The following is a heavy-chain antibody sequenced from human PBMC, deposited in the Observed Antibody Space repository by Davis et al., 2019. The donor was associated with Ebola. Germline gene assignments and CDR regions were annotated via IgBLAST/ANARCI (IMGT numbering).Heavy chain of an antibody. CDR1: GGSISSGGHS. CDR3: ATTPLLVPAARGGGGLDY. CDR2: TFHGGSA. J-gene: IGHJ4*02. Sequence: MPSETLSLTCSVSGGSISSGGHSWTWIRQPPGRGLEWIGYTFHGGSAYYNPSLKSRVTISVDRSKNQFSLKLSSVTAADTAVYYCATTPLLVPAARGGGGLDYWGQGTLVTVSS. V-gene: IGHV4-30-2*02. D-gene: IGHD2-2*01.